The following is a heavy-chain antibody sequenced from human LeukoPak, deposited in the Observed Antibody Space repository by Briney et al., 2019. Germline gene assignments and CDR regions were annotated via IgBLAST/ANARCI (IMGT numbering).Heavy chain of an antibody. V-gene: IGHV4-34*01. CDR1: GGSFSGYY. D-gene: IGHD2-21*01. J-gene: IGHJ4*02. Sequence: SETLSLTCAVYGGSFSGYYWSWIRQPPGKGLEWIGEINHSGSTNYNPSLKSRVTISVDTSKNQFSLKLSSVTAADTAVYYCARAVYSPPYFDYWGQGTLVTVSP. CDR3: ARAVYSPPYFDY. CDR2: INHSGST.